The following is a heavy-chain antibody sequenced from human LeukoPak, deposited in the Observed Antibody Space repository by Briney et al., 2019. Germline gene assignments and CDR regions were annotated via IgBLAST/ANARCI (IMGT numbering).Heavy chain of an antibody. CDR3: AKDLRIAAAGTLDY. D-gene: IGHD6-13*01. V-gene: IGHV3-23*01. CDR2: ISGSGGST. Sequence: RGSLRLSCAASGFTFSSYAMSWVRQAPGKGLEWVSAISGSGGSTYYADSVKGRFTISRGNSKNTLYLQMNSLRAEDTAVYYCAKDLRIAAAGTLDYWGQGTLVTVSS. CDR1: GFTFSSYA. J-gene: IGHJ4*02.